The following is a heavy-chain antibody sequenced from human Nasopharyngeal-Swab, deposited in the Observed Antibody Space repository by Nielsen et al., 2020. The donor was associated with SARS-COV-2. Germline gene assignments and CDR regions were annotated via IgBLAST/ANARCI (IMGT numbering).Heavy chain of an antibody. Sequence: GESLNLSCAASGFTFSSYAMSWVRQAPGKGLEWVSAISGSGGSTYYADSVKGRFTISRDNSKNTLYLQMNSLRAEDTAVYYCASPTWFGEDASNYFDYWGQGTLVTVSS. CDR2: ISGSGGST. J-gene: IGHJ4*02. CDR1: GFTFSSYA. CDR3: ASPTWFGEDASNYFDY. V-gene: IGHV3-23*01. D-gene: IGHD3-10*01.